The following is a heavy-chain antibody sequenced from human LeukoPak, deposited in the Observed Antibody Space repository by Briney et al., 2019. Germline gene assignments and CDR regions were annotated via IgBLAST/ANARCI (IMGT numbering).Heavy chain of an antibody. CDR2: IYYSKNT. CDR1: GGSISSSSAY. CDR3: ASRMVYATDYFDY. D-gene: IGHD2-8*01. V-gene: IGHV4-39*01. J-gene: IGHJ4*02. Sequence: PSETLSLTCTVSGGSISSSSAYWGWIRQPPGKGLEWIGSIYYSKNTYYNPSLKSRVTISADTSKNQFSLTLGSVSATDTAVYYCASRMVYATDYFDYWGQGTLVTVSS.